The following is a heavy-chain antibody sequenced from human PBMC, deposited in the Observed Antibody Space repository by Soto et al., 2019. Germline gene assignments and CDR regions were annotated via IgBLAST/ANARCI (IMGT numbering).Heavy chain of an antibody. D-gene: IGHD3-10*01. Sequence: QVQLRESGPGLVKPSETLSLTCTVSGGSLDDYYWSWIRQPPGKGLEWIGYVSDTGNTKSNPPLQSRVPMSMDTSKSPVSLRLGSMTAADTAVFYCARGKFMLRGGKDYPYMDVWGEGIAVTVSS. CDR1: GGSLDDYY. V-gene: IGHV4-59*01. CDR3: ARGKFMLRGGKDYPYMDV. CDR2: VSDTGNT. J-gene: IGHJ6*03.